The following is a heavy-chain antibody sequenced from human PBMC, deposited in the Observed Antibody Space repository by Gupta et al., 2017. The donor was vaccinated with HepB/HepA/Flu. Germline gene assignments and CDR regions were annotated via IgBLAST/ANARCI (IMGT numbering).Heavy chain of an antibody. J-gene: IGHJ5*02. Sequence: QVHLQESGPGLVKSSETLSLTCTVPGGSISSSSYNWGWIRQPPGKGLEWIGSMDESGNTYYNPSLKSRVTISVDTSKNQFSLKLSSVTAADTAVYYCARRDPFGSGSYAFDPWGQGTLVTVSS. V-gene: IGHV4-39*01. CDR3: ARRDPFGSGSYAFDP. CDR2: MDESGNT. CDR1: GGSISSSSYN. D-gene: IGHD3-10*01.